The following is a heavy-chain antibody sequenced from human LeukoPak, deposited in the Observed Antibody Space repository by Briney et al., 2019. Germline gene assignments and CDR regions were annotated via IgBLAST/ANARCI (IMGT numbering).Heavy chain of an antibody. Sequence: GESLKISCKASGYSFTNWIGWVRQMPGKGLEWMGIISPGDSDTRYSPSFQGQVTLSVDKSITTAYLQWNNLKASDSAMYYCARQKEGYFDYWGQGNLVTVS. J-gene: IGHJ4*02. CDR2: ISPGDSDT. CDR3: ARQKEGYFDY. V-gene: IGHV5-51*01. CDR1: GYSFTNW.